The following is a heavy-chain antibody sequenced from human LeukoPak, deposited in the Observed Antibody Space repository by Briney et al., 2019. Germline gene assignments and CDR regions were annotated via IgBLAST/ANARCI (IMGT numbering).Heavy chain of an antibody. J-gene: IGHJ4*02. D-gene: IGHD4-17*01. V-gene: IGHV3-23*01. Sequence: AGSLRLSCAASGFTFSSYAMSWVRQAPGKGLEWVAAISGSGGSTYYADSVKGRFTISSDNSKNTLYLQMNSLRAEDTAVYYCAKVAHAYGDYDPYYFDYWGQGTLVTDSS. CDR1: GFTFSSYA. CDR3: AKVAHAYGDYDPYYFDY. CDR2: ISGSGGST.